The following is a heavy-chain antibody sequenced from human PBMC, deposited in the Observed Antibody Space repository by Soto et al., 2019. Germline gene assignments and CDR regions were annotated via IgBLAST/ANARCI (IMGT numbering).Heavy chain of an antibody. CDR3: TTDGGGCSSTSCPDYYYYYMDV. J-gene: IGHJ6*03. Sequence: GGSLRLSCAASGFTFSNAWMSWVRQAPGKGLEWVGRIKSKTDGGTTDYAAPVKGRFTISRDDSKNTLYLQMNSLKTEDTAVYYCTTDGGGCSSTSCPDYYYYYMDVWGKGTTVTVSS. D-gene: IGHD2-2*01. V-gene: IGHV3-15*01. CDR2: IKSKTDGGTT. CDR1: GFTFSNAW.